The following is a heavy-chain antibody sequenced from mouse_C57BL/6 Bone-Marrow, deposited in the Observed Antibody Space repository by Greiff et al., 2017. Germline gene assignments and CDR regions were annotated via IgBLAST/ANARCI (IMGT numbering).Heavy chain of an antibody. CDR3: ARAWKGLLRRYYYYAMDY. D-gene: IGHD1-1*01. J-gene: IGHJ4*01. Sequence: QVQLQQPGAELVKPGASVKLSCKASGYTFTSYWMHWVKQRPGRGLEWIGRIDPNSGGTKYNEKFKGKATLTVDKPSSTAYMQLSSLTSEDAAVYYCARAWKGLLRRYYYYAMDYWGQGPSVTVSS. CDR2: IDPNSGGT. V-gene: IGHV1-72*01. CDR1: GYTFTSYW.